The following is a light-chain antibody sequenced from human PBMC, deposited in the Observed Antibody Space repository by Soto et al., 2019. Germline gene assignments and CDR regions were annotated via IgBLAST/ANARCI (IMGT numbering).Light chain of an antibody. Sequence: QSVLTQPPSVSGAPGQRVTISCTGSTSNIGAGYDVHWYQQLPGTAPKLLIYANSNRPSGVPDRFSGSKSGTSASLAITGLQAEDEADYYCHSYDSSLSGVFGGGTKVTVL. CDR1: TSNIGAGYD. CDR2: ANS. V-gene: IGLV1-40*01. CDR3: HSYDSSLSGV. J-gene: IGLJ2*01.